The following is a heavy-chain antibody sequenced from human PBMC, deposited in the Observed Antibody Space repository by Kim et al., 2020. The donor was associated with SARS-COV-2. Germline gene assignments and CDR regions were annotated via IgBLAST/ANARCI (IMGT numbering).Heavy chain of an antibody. V-gene: IGHV3-11*06. J-gene: IGHJ6*02. Sequence: SVKGRFTISRDNAKNSLYLQMNSLRAEDTAVYYCARELAAAHYYYYGMDVWGQGTTVTVSS. D-gene: IGHD6-13*01. CDR3: ARELAAAHYYYYGMDV.